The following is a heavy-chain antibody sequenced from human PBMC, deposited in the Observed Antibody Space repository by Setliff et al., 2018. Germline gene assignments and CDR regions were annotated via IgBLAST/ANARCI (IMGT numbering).Heavy chain of an antibody. J-gene: IGHJ4*02. Sequence: LRLSCAASGFTFSSYAMSWVRQAPGKGLEWVSAISGSGGSTYYADSVKGRFTISRDNSKNTLYLQMNSLRAEDTAVYYCARSSGPRVVLAADFDYWGQGTLVTVSS. CDR1: GFTFSSYA. CDR2: ISGSGGST. CDR3: ARSSGPRVVLAADFDY. V-gene: IGHV3-23*01. D-gene: IGHD5-12*01.